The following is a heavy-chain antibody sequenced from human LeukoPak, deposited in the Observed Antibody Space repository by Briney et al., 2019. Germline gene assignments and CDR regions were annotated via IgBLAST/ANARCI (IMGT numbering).Heavy chain of an antibody. V-gene: IGHV4-39*07. CDR1: GGSISSSSYY. J-gene: IGHJ3*02. CDR3: AREGEGPMTTVTSDAFDI. CDR2: IYYSGST. Sequence: PSETLSLTCTVSGGSISSSSYYWGWIRQPPGKGLEWIGSIYYSGSTYYNPSLKSRVTISVDTSKNQFSLKLSSVTAADTAVYYCAREGEGPMTTVTSDAFDIWGQGTMVSVSS. D-gene: IGHD4-17*01.